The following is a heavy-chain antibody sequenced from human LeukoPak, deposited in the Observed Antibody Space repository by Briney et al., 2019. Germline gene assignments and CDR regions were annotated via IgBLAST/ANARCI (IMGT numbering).Heavy chain of an antibody. D-gene: IGHD1-1*01. CDR3: ARGGGYYWNDEFHFDY. CDR2: IGTAGDT. CDR1: GFTFSSYD. V-gene: IGHV3-13*01. Sequence: GGSLRLSCAASGFTFSSYDMHWVRQATGKGLEWVSAIGTAGDTYYPGSVKGRFTISRENAKNSLYLQMNSLRAGDTAVYYCARGGGYYWNDEFHFDYWGQGTLVTVSS. J-gene: IGHJ4*02.